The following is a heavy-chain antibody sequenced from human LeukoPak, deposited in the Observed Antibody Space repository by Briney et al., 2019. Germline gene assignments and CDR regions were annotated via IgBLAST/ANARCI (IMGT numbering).Heavy chain of an antibody. J-gene: IGHJ4*02. CDR1: GFTFSSYG. Sequence: SGGSLRLSCAASGFTFSSYGMSWVRQAPGKGREWVSAISGSGGSTYYADSVKGRFTISRDNSKNTLYLQMNSLRAEDTAVYYCARASSSWYYFDYWGQGTLVTVSS. D-gene: IGHD6-13*01. CDR2: ISGSGGST. CDR3: ARASSSWYYFDY. V-gene: IGHV3-23*01.